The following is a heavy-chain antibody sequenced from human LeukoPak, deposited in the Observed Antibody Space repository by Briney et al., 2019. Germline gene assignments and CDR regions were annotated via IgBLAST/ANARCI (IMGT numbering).Heavy chain of an antibody. CDR1: GGSIGGDTYY. V-gene: IGHV4-31*03. Sequence: SETLSLTCTVSGGSIGGDTYYWSWIRQHPGKGLEWIGYIYYSGDTHYNPSLESRVTISVDTSKNQFSLELTSVTAADTAVYFCARASDYYYYYGMDVWGQGTTVTVSS. J-gene: IGHJ6*02. CDR2: IYYSGDT. CDR3: ARASDYYYYYGMDV.